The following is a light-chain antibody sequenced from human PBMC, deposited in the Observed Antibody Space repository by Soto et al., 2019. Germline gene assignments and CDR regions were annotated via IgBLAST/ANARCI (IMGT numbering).Light chain of an antibody. J-gene: IGKJ2*01. CDR3: QQYYSTPFT. CDR1: QSVLYSSNNKNY. Sequence: DIVMTQSPDSLAVSLVERATINCNSSQSVLYSSNNKNYLAWYQQKPGQPTKLLIYWASTRESGVPDRFSGSGSVTDFTLTISSLQAEDVVVYYCQQYYSTPFTLGQGTKLELK. CDR2: WAS. V-gene: IGKV4-1*01.